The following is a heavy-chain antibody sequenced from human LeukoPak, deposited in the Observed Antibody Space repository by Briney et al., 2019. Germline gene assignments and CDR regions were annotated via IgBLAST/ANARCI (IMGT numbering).Heavy chain of an antibody. V-gene: IGHV3-23*01. D-gene: IGHD6-13*01. CDR3: AKDLYTSRYACCFDY. CDR2: VSGGGSST. Sequence: GGSPRLSCVASGFTFSNYAMNWVRQAPGKGLEWVSGVSGGGSSTYYADSVKGRFTISRDNSKNMLYLQMNSLRAEDTAVYYCAKDLYTSRYACCFDYWGQGTLVTVSS. CDR1: GFTFSNYA. J-gene: IGHJ4*02.